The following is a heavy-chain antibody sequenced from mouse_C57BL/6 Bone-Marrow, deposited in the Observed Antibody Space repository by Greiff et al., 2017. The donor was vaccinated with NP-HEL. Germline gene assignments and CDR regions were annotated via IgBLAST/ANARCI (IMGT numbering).Heavy chain of an antibody. CDR3: ARMFILDW. D-gene: IGHD1-1*01. Sequence: QVHVKQSGAELARPGASVKMSCKASGYTFTSYTMHWVKQRPGQGLEWIGYINPSSGYTKYNQKFKDKATLTADKSSSTAYMQLSSLTSEDSAVYYCARMFILDWWGKGTTLTVSS. CDR2: INPSSGYT. V-gene: IGHV1-4*01. CDR1: GYTFTSYT. J-gene: IGHJ2*01.